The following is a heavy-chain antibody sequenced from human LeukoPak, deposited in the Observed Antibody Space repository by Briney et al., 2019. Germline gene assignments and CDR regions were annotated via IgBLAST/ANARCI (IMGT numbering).Heavy chain of an antibody. J-gene: IGHJ4*02. CDR2: IHHSGYT. CDR1: GYSINNTYF. Sequence: SETLSLTCAVSGYSINNTYFWGWIRQPPGKGLERIGSIHHSGYTFYNPSLKGRVTISVDTSKNQFSLKLNSVTAADTAVYYCARQSYDSGTFYYTYWGQGTPVTVSS. V-gene: IGHV4-38-2*01. D-gene: IGHD3-10*01. CDR3: ARQSYDSGTFYYTY.